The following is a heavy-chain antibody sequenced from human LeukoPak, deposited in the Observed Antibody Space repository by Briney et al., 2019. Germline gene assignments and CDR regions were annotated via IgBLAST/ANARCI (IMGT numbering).Heavy chain of an antibody. V-gene: IGHV4-4*02. CDR2: IYHSGST. D-gene: IGHD6-13*01. CDR1: GGSISSSNW. Sequence: SETLSLTCAVSGGSISSSNWWSWVRQPPGKGLEWIGEIYHSGSTNYNPSLKSRVTISVDTSKNQFFLELSSVTAADTAVYYCARDYGSSWSGNWFDPWGQGTLVTVSS. CDR3: ARDYGSSWSGNWFDP. J-gene: IGHJ5*02.